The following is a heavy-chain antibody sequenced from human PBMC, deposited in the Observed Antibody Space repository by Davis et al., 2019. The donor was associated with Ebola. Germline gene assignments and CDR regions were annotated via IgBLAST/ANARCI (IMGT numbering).Heavy chain of an antibody. CDR1: GYSFTSYW. Sequence: KVSCKGSGYSFTSYWIGWVRQMPGKGLEWMGIIYPGDSDVRYSSSFEGRVTISADKSISTAYLQWSSLKASDTALYYCARPSTSGQGNAFNIWGQGTMVRVSS. V-gene: IGHV5-51*01. J-gene: IGHJ3*02. D-gene: IGHD2-8*01. CDR2: IYPGDSDV. CDR3: ARPSTSGQGNAFNI.